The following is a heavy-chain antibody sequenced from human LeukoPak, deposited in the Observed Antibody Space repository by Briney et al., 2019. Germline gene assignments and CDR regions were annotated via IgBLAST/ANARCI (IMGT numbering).Heavy chain of an antibody. J-gene: IGHJ4*02. D-gene: IGHD3-22*01. CDR1: GFTFSSYA. CDR3: AKDPQYYYDSSGYPDY. CDR2: ISGSGGST. V-gene: IGHV3-23*01. Sequence: DPGRSLRLSCAASGFTFSSYAMGWVRQAPGKGLEWVSAISGSGGSTYYADSVKGRFTISRDNSKNTLYLQMNSLRAEDTAVYYCAKDPQYYYDSSGYPDYWGQGTLVTVSS.